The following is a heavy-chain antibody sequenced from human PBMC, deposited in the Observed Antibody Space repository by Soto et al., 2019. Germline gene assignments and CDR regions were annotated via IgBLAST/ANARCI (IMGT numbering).Heavy chain of an antibody. V-gene: IGHV1-3*01. CDR3: ARISDILTGYYRIYYFDY. Sequence: ASVKVSCKASGYTFTSYAMHWVRQAPGQRLEWMGWINAGNGNTKYSQKFQGRVTITRDTSASTAYMELSSLRSEDTAVYYCARISDILTGYYRIYYFDYWGQGTLVTVS. J-gene: IGHJ4*02. CDR2: INAGNGNT. D-gene: IGHD3-9*01. CDR1: GYTFTSYA.